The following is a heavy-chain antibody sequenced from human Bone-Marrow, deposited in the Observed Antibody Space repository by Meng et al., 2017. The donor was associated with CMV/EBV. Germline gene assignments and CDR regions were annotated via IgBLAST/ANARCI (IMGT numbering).Heavy chain of an antibody. CDR2: INPSGDST. Sequence: ASVKVSCKASGYTFTFYSMHWMRQAPGQGLEWMGVINPSGDSTSYAQKFQGRVTMTRDTSTSTVYMELSSLRSEDTAVYYCARGSNNDFWSGYSDYYYGMDVWGQGTTVTVSS. D-gene: IGHD3-3*01. J-gene: IGHJ6*02. CDR3: ARGSNNDFWSGYSDYYYGMDV. V-gene: IGHV1-46*01. CDR1: GYTFTFYS.